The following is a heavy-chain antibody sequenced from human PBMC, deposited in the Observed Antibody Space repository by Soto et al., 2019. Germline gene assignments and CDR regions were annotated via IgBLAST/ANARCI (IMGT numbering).Heavy chain of an antibody. CDR3: ARILGDGLRTIDY. J-gene: IGHJ4*02. D-gene: IGHD5-12*01. CDR1: GFTFSTYG. CDR2: ISGGGDDT. Sequence: GGSLRLSCAASGFTFSTYGMTWVRQAPGTGLQWVSSISGGGDDTFYAGSVKGRFTISRDNSKNMLFLQMNSLRAEDTAVYYCARILGDGLRTIDYWGQGTLVTVSS. V-gene: IGHV3-23*01.